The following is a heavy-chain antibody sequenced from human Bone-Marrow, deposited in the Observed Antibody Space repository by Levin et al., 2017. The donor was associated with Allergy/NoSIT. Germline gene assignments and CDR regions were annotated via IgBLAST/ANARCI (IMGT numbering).Heavy chain of an antibody. CDR3: ARAAVGAFDY. Sequence: SSETLSLTCTVSGGSISSYYWSWIRQPPGKGLEWIGYIYYSGSTNYNPSLKSRVTISVDTSKNQFSLKLSSVTAADTAVYYCARAAVGAFDYWGQGTLVTVSS. CDR1: GGSISSYY. D-gene: IGHD2-2*01. V-gene: IGHV4-59*01. J-gene: IGHJ4*02. CDR2: IYYSGST.